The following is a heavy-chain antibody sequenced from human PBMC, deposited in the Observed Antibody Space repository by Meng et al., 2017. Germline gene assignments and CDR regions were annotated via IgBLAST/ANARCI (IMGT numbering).Heavy chain of an antibody. V-gene: IGHV1-2*06. J-gene: IGHJ4*02. CDR1: CSSFTRHY. CDR3: ARDLD. CDR2: INPNSGGT. Sequence: VVCNTRSHVKLFCTASCSSFTRHYMHWFRQAPVQGLEWMGRINPNSGGTTYAQKFQGRVTMTRDTSISTAYMELSRLRSDDTAVYYCARDLDWGQGTLVTVSS.